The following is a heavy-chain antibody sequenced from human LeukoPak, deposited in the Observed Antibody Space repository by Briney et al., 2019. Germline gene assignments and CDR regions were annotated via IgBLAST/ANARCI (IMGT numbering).Heavy chain of an antibody. J-gene: IGHJ3*02. V-gene: IGHV1-18*01. D-gene: IGHD3-22*01. CDR2: ISAYNGNT. Sequence: GASVKVSCKPSGYTFSSYGISWVRQAPGQGLEWMGWISAYNGNTNFAQKVQGRVTMTTDTSTSTAYMELRSLRSDDTAVYYCARGAYYYDSKHAFDIWGQGTMVTVSS. CDR1: GYTFSSYG. CDR3: ARGAYYYDSKHAFDI.